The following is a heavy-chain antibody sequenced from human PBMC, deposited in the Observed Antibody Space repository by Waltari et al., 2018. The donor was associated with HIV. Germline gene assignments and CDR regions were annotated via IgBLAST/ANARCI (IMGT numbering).Heavy chain of an antibody. Sequence: QVQLQESGPRLVKPSETLSLTCSVSGYSISSGYYWGWLRQPPGTGLEWIGNIYHSGSSYYHPSLESRVTISVDTSKNQFSLKVSSMTAADTALYYCATIRAVAGSYYFDSWGQGILVTVSS. J-gene: IGHJ4*02. V-gene: IGHV4-38-2*02. CDR1: GYSISSGYY. CDR2: IYHSGSS. CDR3: ATIRAVAGSYYFDS. D-gene: IGHD6-19*01.